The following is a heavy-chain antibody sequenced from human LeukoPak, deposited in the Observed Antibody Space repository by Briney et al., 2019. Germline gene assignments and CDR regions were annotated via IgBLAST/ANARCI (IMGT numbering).Heavy chain of an antibody. CDR3: GSEPDYVDGED. J-gene: IGHJ4*02. CDR1: GFTFSSYA. Sequence: GGSLGLSCAASGFTFSSYAMSWVRQAPGKGLEWVSLIYSGGSTYYADSVKGRFTISRDNSKNTLYLQMNNLRAEDTAVYYCGSEPDYVDGEDWGQGTLVTVSS. D-gene: IGHD4/OR15-4a*01. CDR2: IYSGGST. V-gene: IGHV3-53*01.